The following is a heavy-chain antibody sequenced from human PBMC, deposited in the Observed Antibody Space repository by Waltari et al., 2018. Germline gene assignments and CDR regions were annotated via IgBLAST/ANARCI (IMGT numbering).Heavy chain of an antibody. Sequence: QVQLQESGPGLVKPSETLSLICTVAGFSISSGYYWGWIRQLPGKGLAWIGSTFHSGNTYYNPSLKSRVTMSVDTSKTQFSLRLSSVTAADTAVYYCARDPIPGYAYRSDYWGQGTLVTVSS. CDR3: ARDPIPGYAYRSDY. CDR2: TFHSGNT. V-gene: IGHV4-38-2*02. D-gene: IGHD5-12*01. J-gene: IGHJ4*02. CDR1: GFSISSGYY.